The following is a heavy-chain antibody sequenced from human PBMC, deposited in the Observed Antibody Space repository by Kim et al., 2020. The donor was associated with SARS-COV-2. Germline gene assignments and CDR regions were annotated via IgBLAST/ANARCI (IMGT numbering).Heavy chain of an antibody. CDR1: GFTFSGSP. J-gene: IGHJ3*02. CDR2: IRSKANSYAT. Sequence: GGSLRLSCAASGFTFSGSPIHWVRQASGKGLEWVGRIRSKANSYATAYAASVKGRFTISRDDSKNTAYLQMNSLKTEDTAVYYCIRRNSDTTATVQDAFDIWGQGAMVTVCS. V-gene: IGHV3-73*01. D-gene: IGHD5-18*01. CDR3: IRRNSDTTATVQDAFDI.